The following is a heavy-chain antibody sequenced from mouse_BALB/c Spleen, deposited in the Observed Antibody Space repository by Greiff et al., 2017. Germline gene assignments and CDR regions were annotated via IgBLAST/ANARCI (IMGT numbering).Heavy chain of an antibody. J-gene: IGHJ4*01. CDR3: ARRRPPYYAMDY. D-gene: IGHD1-2*01. V-gene: IGHV1S81*02. Sequence: QVQLQQPGAELVKPGASVKLSCKASGYTFTSYWMHWVKQRPGQGLEWIGEINPSNGRTNYNEKFKSKATLTVDKSSSTAYMQLSSLTSEDSAVYDCARRRPPYYAMDYWGQGTSVTVSS. CDR2: INPSNGRT. CDR1: GYTFTSYW.